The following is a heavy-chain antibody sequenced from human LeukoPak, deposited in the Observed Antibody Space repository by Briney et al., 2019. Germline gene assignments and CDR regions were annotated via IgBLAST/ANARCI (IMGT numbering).Heavy chain of an antibody. V-gene: IGHV1-2*02. CDR2: INPNSGDT. D-gene: IGHD4-23*01. J-gene: IGHJ4*02. Sequence: RASVKVSCKPSGYTFMGYYMNWVRQAPGQGLEWMGWINPNSGDTNYAQKFQGRVTMTRDTSISTAYMELSRLRSDDTAVYYCARLSPLSRWEFDYWGQGTLVTVSS. CDR1: GYTFMGYY. CDR3: ARLSPLSRWEFDY.